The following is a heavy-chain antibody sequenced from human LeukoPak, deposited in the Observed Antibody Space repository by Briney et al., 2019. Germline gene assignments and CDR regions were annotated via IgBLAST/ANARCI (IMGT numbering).Heavy chain of an antibody. V-gene: IGHV4-38-2*01. CDR1: GYSISSGYF. J-gene: IGHJ4*02. CDR3: ARPPVDGDYGAAFDR. Sequence: PSETLSLTCAVSGYSISSGYFWGWIRQPPGKGLEWIGSMYHTGTTYYNPSLRSRVTMSVDTSKNQFSLKLTSVTAADTAVYYCARPPVDGDYGAAFDRWGQGTLVTIPS. D-gene: IGHD4-17*01. CDR2: MYHTGTT.